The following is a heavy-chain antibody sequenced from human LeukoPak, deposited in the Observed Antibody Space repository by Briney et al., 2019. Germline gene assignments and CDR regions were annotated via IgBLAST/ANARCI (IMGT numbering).Heavy chain of an antibody. Sequence: PGGSLRLSCAASGFTFDDYGMSWVRQAPGKGLEWVSYISSSGSTIYYADSVKGRFTISRDNAKNSLYLQMNSLRAEDTAVYYCARAPSSSPNDYWGQGTLVTVSS. CDR3: ARAPSSSPNDY. J-gene: IGHJ4*02. CDR1: GFTFDDYG. V-gene: IGHV3-11*04. CDR2: ISSSGSTI. D-gene: IGHD6-13*01.